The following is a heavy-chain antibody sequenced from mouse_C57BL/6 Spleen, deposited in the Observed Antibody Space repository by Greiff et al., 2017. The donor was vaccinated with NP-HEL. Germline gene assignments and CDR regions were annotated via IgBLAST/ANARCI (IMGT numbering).Heavy chain of an antibody. CDR2: IYPGDGDT. CDR1: GYAFSSSW. J-gene: IGHJ3*01. D-gene: IGHD4-1*01. V-gene: IGHV1-82*01. CDR3: ARSLGRGFAY. Sequence: QVQLKESGPELVKPGASVKISCKASGYAFSSSWMNWVKQRPGKGLEWIGRIYPGDGDTNYNGKFKGKATLTADKSSSTAYMQLSSLTSEDSAVYFWARSLGRGFAYWGQGTLVTVSA.